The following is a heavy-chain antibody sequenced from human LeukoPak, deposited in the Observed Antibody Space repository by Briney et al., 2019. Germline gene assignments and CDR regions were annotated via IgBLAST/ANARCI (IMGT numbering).Heavy chain of an antibody. D-gene: IGHD7-27*01. Sequence: SETLSLTCTVSGGSISSSSYYWGWIRQPPGKGLEWIGYIYYSGSTYYNPSLKSRVTISVDTSKNQFSLKLSSVTAADTAVYYCARARDWGSWRWGQGTLVTVSS. J-gene: IGHJ4*02. CDR2: IYYSGST. CDR3: ARARDWGSWR. V-gene: IGHV4-30-4*08. CDR1: GGSISSSSYY.